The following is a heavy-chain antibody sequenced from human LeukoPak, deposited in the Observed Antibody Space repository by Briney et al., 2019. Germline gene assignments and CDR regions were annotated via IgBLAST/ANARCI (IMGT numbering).Heavy chain of an antibody. V-gene: IGHV4-4*07. CDR1: GGSISSYY. D-gene: IGHD3-22*01. CDR3: ARDYYDSSGYGVFDY. CDR2: IYHSGST. J-gene: IGHJ4*02. Sequence: SETLSLTCTVSGGSISSYYWSWIRQPAGKGLEWIGSIYHSGSTYYNPSLKSRVTISVDTSKNQFSLKLSSVTAADTAVYYCARDYYDSSGYGVFDYWGQGTLVTVSS.